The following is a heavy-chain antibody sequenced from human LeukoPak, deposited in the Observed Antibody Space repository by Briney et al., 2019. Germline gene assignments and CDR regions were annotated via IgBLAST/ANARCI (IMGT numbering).Heavy chain of an antibody. Sequence: SETLSLTCTVSGGSISSYYWSWIRQPPGKGLEWIGYIYYSGSTNYNPSLKGRVTISVDTSKNQFSLKLSSVTAADTAVYYCARYHTDSSPPGFDPWGQGTLVTVSS. D-gene: IGHD3-22*01. CDR2: IYYSGST. CDR1: GGSISSYY. J-gene: IGHJ5*02. V-gene: IGHV4-59*01. CDR3: ARYHTDSSPPGFDP.